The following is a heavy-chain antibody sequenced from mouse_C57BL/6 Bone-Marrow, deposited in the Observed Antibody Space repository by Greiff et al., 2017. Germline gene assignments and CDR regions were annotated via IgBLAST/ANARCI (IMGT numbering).Heavy chain of an antibody. CDR1: GYAFSSSW. CDR2: IYPGDGDT. J-gene: IGHJ2*01. Sequence: QVQLKESGPELVKPGASVKISCKASGYAFSSSWLNWVKQRPGKGLEWIGRIYPGDGDTNYNGKFKGKATLTADKSSSTAYIQLSSLTSEDSAVYFCARSGGSVYFDYWCQGTTLTVSS. V-gene: IGHV1-82*01. D-gene: IGHD1-1*01. CDR3: ARSGGSVYFDY.